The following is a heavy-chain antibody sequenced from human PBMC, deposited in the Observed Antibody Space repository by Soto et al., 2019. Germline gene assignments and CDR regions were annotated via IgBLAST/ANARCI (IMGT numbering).Heavy chain of an antibody. CDR2: ILYNGDT. D-gene: IGHD3-22*01. CDR1: GGSINSYY. J-gene: IGHJ3*02. CDR3: ARDTGYYYDTSGSPAFDI. Sequence: SETLSLTCTVSGGSINSYYWSWIRQPPGRGLEWIGYILYNGDTKYNPSLDSRVTISVDTSKNQFSLRLTSVTAADTAVYYCARDTGYYYDTSGSPAFDIWGQGTMVTVS. V-gene: IGHV4-59*01.